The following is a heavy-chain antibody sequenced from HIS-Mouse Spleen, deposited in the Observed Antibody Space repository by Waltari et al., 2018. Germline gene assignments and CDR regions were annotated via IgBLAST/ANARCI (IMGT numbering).Heavy chain of an antibody. V-gene: IGHV4-38-2*02. D-gene: IGHD5-18*01. Sequence: QVQLQESGPGLVKPSETLSLTCTVSGYSISSGYYWGWIRQPPGNGLEWIGSIYHSGRTYYNPSLKSRVTISVDTSKNQFSLKLSSVTAADTAVYYCAIRGYSYGYYFDYWGQGTLVTVSS. CDR3: AIRGYSYGYYFDY. J-gene: IGHJ4*02. CDR2: IYHSGRT. CDR1: GYSISSGYY.